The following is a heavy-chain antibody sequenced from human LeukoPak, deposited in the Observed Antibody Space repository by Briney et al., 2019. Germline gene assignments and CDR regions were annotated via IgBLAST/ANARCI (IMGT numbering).Heavy chain of an antibody. CDR2: IFYSGST. V-gene: IGHV4-39*01. D-gene: IGHD5-18*01. CDR1: GGSISTSNYY. Sequence: PSETLSLTCTVSGGSISTSNYYWGWIRQPPGKGLEWIGNIFYSGSTYYSPSLRSRVTISLDTSRNQFSLKLSSVTAADTAVYYCARHPIQLWFTAHYYYYYYMDVWGKGTTVTISS. J-gene: IGHJ6*03. CDR3: ARHPIQLWFTAHYYYYYYMDV.